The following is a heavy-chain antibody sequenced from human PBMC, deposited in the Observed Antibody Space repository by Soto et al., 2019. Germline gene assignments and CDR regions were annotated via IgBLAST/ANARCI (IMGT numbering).Heavy chain of an antibody. CDR3: AMGTWGDF. Sequence: GGSLRLSCAASGFIFTKYWMSWVRQGPGKGLEWVAKISPDGSAQYYVDSVKGRFTISRDNAKNSLYLQMNSLRAEDTAVFYCAMGTWGDFWGQGTLVTVSS. CDR2: ISPDGSAQ. V-gene: IGHV3-7*01. CDR1: GFIFTKYW. D-gene: IGHD3-16*01. J-gene: IGHJ4*02.